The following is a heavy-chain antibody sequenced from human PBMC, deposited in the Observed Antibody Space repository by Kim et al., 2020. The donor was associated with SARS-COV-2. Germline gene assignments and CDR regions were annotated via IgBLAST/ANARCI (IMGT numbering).Heavy chain of an antibody. J-gene: IGHJ4*02. CDR1: GFTVNNFA. Sequence: GGSLRLSCGASGFTVNNFAMSWVRQAPGKGLEWVSTDPGGGGRTFYADSVKGRFTISRDNSKNTVFLQMNSVRAEDTAVYYCAKEQPLSGGWYVFEDWGQGALVTVSS. D-gene: IGHD6-19*01. V-gene: IGHV3-23*01. CDR2: DPGGGGRT. CDR3: AKEQPLSGGWYVFED.